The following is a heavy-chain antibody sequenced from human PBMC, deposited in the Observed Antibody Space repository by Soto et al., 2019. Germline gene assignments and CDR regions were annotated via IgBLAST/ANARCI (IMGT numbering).Heavy chain of an antibody. D-gene: IGHD2-21*02. CDR3: ARVSVTVYWFDP. CDR2: IYYSGST. CDR1: GGSISSGGYY. V-gene: IGHV4-31*03. J-gene: IGHJ5*02. Sequence: SETLSLTCTVSGGSISSGGYYWSWIRQHPGKGLEWIGYIYYSGSTYYNPSLKSRVTISVDTSKNQFSLKLSSVTAADTAVYYRARVSVTVYWFDPWGQGTLVTVSS.